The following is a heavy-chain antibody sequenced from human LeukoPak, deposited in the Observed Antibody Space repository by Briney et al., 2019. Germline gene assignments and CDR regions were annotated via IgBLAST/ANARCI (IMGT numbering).Heavy chain of an antibody. J-gene: IGHJ4*02. CDR3: GRHYYGSGTPDY. V-gene: IGHV3-30*02. CDR1: GFTFSSYG. Sequence: GGSLRLSCAASGFTFSSYGMYWVRQAPGKGLEWVAFIRYDGSNKYYADSVKGRFTISRDNSKNTLYLQMNSLRAEDTAVYYCGRHYYGSGTPDYWGQGTLVTVSS. D-gene: IGHD3-10*01. CDR2: IRYDGSNK.